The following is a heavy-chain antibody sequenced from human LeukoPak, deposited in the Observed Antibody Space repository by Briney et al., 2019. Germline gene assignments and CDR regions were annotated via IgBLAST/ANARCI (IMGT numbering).Heavy chain of an antibody. V-gene: IGHV3-11*01. CDR1: GFTFSYYY. CDR3: ASRFGYSYGYPFDD. CDR2: ISSSGSTI. J-gene: IGHJ4*02. D-gene: IGHD5-18*01. Sequence: PGGSLRLSCAASGFTFSYYYMSWIRQAPGKGLEWVSYISSSGSTIYYADSVKGRFTISRDNAKNSLYLQMNSLRAEDTAVYYCASRFGYSYGYPFDDWGQGTLVTVSS.